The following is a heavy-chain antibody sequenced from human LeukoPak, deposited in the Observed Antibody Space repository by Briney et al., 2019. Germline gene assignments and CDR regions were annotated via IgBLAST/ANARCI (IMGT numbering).Heavy chain of an antibody. CDR3: TRCIGKWLVSDAFDI. Sequence: GGSLRLSCTASGFTFGDYAMSWFRQAPGKGLEWVGFIRSKAYGGTTEYAASVKGRFTISRDDSKSIAYLQMNSLKTEDTAVYYCTRCIGKWLVSDAFDIWGQGTMVTVSS. CDR1: GFTFGDYA. J-gene: IGHJ3*02. V-gene: IGHV3-49*03. D-gene: IGHD6-19*01. CDR2: IRSKAYGGTT.